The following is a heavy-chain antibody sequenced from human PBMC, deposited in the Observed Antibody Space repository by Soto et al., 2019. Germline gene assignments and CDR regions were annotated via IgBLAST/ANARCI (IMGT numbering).Heavy chain of an antibody. Sequence: VQLVQSGTEVKEPGASVRGSCKASGYTFTAHSLHWARKAPGQGLEWMGWIIVSHDRPRYAPQFHGRLTFETDRIGTTAYMHLTRLTPEDTAVYFCAREPEDGVPGDYWGQGTPVVVSS. CDR1: GYTFTAHS. V-gene: IGHV1-3*01. J-gene: IGHJ4*02. CDR3: AREPEDGVPGDY. D-gene: IGHD2-8*01. CDR2: IIVSHDRP.